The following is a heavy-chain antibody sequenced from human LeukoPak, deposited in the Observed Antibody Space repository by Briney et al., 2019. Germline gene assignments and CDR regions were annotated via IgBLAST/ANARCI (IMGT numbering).Heavy chain of an antibody. CDR3: AREGRDGYKIDY. J-gene: IGHJ4*02. Sequence: TSETLSLTCTVAGGSISSYYWSWVRQHPGKGLEWIGYIYYSGSTNYNPSLKSRVTISVDTSNNQFSLKLSSVTAADTAVYYCAREGRDGYKIDYWGQGTLVTVSS. D-gene: IGHD5-24*01. V-gene: IGHV4-59*01. CDR2: IYYSGST. CDR1: GGSISSYY.